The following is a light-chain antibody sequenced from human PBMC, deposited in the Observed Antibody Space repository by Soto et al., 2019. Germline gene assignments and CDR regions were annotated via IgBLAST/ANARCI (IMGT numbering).Light chain of an antibody. V-gene: IGLV1-51*01. CDR3: GTWDTSLTAYV. CDR2: DND. CDR1: SSNIGKNY. J-gene: IGLJ1*01. Sequence: QSVLTQPPSVSAAPGRKITISCSGGSSNIGKNYVSWYQQLPGTAPKPLIYDNDKRPSGIPDRFSGSKSGTSATLGITGLQTGDEADYYCGTWDTSLTAYVFGTGTKLTVL.